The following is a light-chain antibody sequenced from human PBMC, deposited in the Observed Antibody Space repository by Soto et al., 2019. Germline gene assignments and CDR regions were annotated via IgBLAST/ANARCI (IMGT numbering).Light chain of an antibody. CDR1: QSISNH. V-gene: IGKV1-39*01. CDR2: AAS. J-gene: IGKJ1*01. CDR3: QQSYTTPT. Sequence: DIQMTQSPSSLSASVEDRVIITCRASQSISNHLNWYQHKPGKAPNLLIRAASSLQSGVPSRFSGSGSGTDFTLTISSLQPEDVATYYCQQSYTTPTFGQGTKVDIK.